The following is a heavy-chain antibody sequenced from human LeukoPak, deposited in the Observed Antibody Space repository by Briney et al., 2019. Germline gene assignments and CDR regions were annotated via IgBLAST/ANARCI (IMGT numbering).Heavy chain of an antibody. CDR3: VRRVAGSGYRDS. CDR2: IYYSGTT. D-gene: IGHD3-22*01. V-gene: IGHV4-59*08. J-gene: IGHJ4*02. Sequence: SETLSLTCTVSGGSISSYYWSWIRQPPGKGLEWIGYIYYSGTTNYNPSLKSRLTISVDTSMNQFSLQLTSVTAADTADYYCVRRVAGSGYRDSWGQGTLVTVSS. CDR1: GGSISSYY.